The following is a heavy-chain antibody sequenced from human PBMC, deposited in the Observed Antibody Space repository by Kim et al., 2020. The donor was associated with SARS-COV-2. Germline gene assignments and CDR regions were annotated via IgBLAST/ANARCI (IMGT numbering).Heavy chain of an antibody. CDR3: ARDGQQLDDAFDI. Sequence: GGSLRLSCAASGFTFSRYGMHWVRQAPGKGLEWVAVIWYDGSNKYYADSVKGRFTISRDNSKNTLYLQMNSLRAEDTAVYYCARDGQQLDDAFDIWGQGTMVIVSS. CDR1: GFTFSRYG. V-gene: IGHV3-33*01. J-gene: IGHJ3*02. CDR2: IWYDGSNK. D-gene: IGHD6-13*01.